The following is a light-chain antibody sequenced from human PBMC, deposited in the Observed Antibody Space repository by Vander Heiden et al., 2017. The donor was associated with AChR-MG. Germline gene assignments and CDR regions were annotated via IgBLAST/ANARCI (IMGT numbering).Light chain of an antibody. J-gene: IGKJ3*01. CDR2: GAS. CDR1: QSVSSTQ. CDR3: QQYGSSFT. Sequence: EIVLTQSPGMLSLSPGERATLSCKASQSVSSTQLVWYQQKPGQAPRLLIYGASSRATGIPDRFSGSGSGTDFTLTISRLEPEDFAVYYCQQYGSSFTFGPGTKVDIK. V-gene: IGKV3-20*01.